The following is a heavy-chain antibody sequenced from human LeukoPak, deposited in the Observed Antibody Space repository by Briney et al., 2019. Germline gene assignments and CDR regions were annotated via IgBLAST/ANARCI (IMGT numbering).Heavy chain of an antibody. D-gene: IGHD5-18*01. CDR3: AKVGYAAMGLAVDY. CDR1: GFTFSSYG. V-gene: IGHV3-30*18. Sequence: PGRSLRLSCAASGFTFSSYGMHWVRQAPGKGLEWVAVISYDGSNKYYADSVKGRFTISRDNSKNTLYLQMNSLRAEDTAVYYCAKVGYAAMGLAVDYWGQGTLVTVSS. CDR2: ISYDGSNK. J-gene: IGHJ4*02.